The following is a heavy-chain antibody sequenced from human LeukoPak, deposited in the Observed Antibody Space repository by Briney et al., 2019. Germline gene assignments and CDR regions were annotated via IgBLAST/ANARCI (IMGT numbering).Heavy chain of an antibody. Sequence: GGSLRLSCAASGLTFSNYWMTWVRQAPGKGLEWVAHINQDGSKEYYMDSVKARFTISRDNAKNSLSLQMNSLRAEDTAVYYCVRDGGVSGYDLLDYWGQGTLVTVSS. CDR3: VRDGGVSGYDLLDY. CDR1: GLTFSNYW. V-gene: IGHV3-7*01. CDR2: INQDGSKE. J-gene: IGHJ4*02. D-gene: IGHD5-12*01.